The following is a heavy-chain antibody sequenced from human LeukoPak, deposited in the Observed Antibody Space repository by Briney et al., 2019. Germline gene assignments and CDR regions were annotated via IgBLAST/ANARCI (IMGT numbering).Heavy chain of an antibody. CDR1: GFTFSSYE. D-gene: IGHD2-15*01. CDR3: ARDCGGGSCYGPYDAFDI. V-gene: IGHV3-48*03. Sequence: PGGSLRLSCAASGFTFSSYEMNWVRQATGKGLEWVSYISSSGSTIYYADSVKGRFTIARDNAKNSLYLQMNSLRAEDTAVYYCARDCGGGSCYGPYDAFDIWGQGTMVTVSS. J-gene: IGHJ3*02. CDR2: ISSSGSTI.